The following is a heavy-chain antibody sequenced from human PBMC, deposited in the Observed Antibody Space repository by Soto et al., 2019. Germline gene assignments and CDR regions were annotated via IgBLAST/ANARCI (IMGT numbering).Heavy chain of an antibody. V-gene: IGHV3-23*01. D-gene: IGHD7-27*01. J-gene: IGHJ2*01. CDR3: ARKILGSTTRPKYWYFDL. Sequence: EVQVLESGGGLVQPVGSLRLSCAGSGVTFINDAMNWVRQAPGKGLEWVSSISGGGDAAFFPDSVRGRFTISRDNSKNTVTLQMNSLGVDDTSVYYCARKILGSTTRPKYWYFDLWGRGTLVTFSS. CDR2: ISGGGDAA. CDR1: GVTFINDA.